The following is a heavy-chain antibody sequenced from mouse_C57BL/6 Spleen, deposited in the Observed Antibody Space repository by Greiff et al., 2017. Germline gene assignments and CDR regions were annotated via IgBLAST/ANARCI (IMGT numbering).Heavy chain of an antibody. CDR1: GYTFTSYW. CDR3: ASLIYDGYYGDY. D-gene: IGHD2-3*01. Sequence: VKLQQPGAELVMPGASVKLSCKASGYTFTSYWMHWVKQRPGQGLEWIGEIDPSDSYTNYNQKFKGKSTLTVDKSSSTAYMQLSSLTSEDSAVYYCASLIYDGYYGDYWGQGTTLTVSS. J-gene: IGHJ2*01. V-gene: IGHV1-69*01. CDR2: IDPSDSYT.